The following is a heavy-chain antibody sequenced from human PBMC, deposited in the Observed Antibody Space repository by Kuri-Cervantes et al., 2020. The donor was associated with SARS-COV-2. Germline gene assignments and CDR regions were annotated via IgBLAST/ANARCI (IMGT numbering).Heavy chain of an antibody. CDR3: AKDGPDSGSYLFDY. D-gene: IGHD1-26*01. Sequence: GGSLRLPFAASGFTFSDYYMNWVRQAPGKGLEWVSSISSSSTIYYADSVKGRFTISRDNAKNLLYLQMNSLRAEDTAVYYCAKDGPDSGSYLFDYWGQGTLVTVSS. CDR1: GFTFSDYY. CDR2: ISSSSTI. J-gene: IGHJ4*02. V-gene: IGHV3-69-1*01.